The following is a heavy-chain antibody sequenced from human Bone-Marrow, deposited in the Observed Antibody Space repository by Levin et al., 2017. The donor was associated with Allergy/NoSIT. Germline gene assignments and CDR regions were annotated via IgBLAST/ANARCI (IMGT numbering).Heavy chain of an antibody. CDR2: MSHTGIT. V-gene: IGHV3-23*01. J-gene: IGHJ2*01. D-gene: IGHD3-10*01. Sequence: GESLKISCAASGFPFTSYAVSWVRQAPGKGLEWVSGMSHTGITYYADSVKGRFTISRDTSKNTLFLQMNNVRVEDTAVFYFVKEYRTVTVMVRGVDWYFDLWGRGTRVTVSS. CDR1: GFPFTSYA. CDR3: VKEYRTVTVMVRGVDWYFDL.